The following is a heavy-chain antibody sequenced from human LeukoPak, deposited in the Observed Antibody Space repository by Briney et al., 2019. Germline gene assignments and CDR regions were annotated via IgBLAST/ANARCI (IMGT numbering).Heavy chain of an antibody. Sequence: SETLSLTRTVSGDSISSSSYYWGWIRQPPGKGLEWIGTIFYSGNTYYNPSLKSRVTISVDTSKNQFSLKLSSVTAADTAVYYCARLRGVWGSYRDPKDYWGQGTLVTVSS. CDR3: ARLRGVWGSYRDPKDY. J-gene: IGHJ4*02. CDR2: IFYSGNT. CDR1: GDSISSSSYY. D-gene: IGHD3-16*02. V-gene: IGHV4-39*07.